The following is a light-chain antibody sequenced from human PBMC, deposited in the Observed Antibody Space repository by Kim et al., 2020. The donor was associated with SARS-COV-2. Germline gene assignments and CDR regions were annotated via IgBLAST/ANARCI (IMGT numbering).Light chain of an antibody. J-gene: IGKJ4*01. CDR1: QGISDW. CDR3: QQASSVPFT. Sequence: VAAPVGDRVTITCRASQGISDWLAWYHQQPGKAPKILIYAASSLQSGVPSRFSGSGSGTDFTLSITDLQPEDLGRYYCQQASSVPFTFGGGTKVDIK. V-gene: IGKV1-12*01. CDR2: AAS.